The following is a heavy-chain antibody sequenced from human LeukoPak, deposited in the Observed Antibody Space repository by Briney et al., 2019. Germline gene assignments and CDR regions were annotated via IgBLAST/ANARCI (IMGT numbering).Heavy chain of an antibody. V-gene: IGHV5-10-1*01. D-gene: IGHD5-24*01. J-gene: IGHJ4*02. CDR1: GYSFNTYW. CDR3: ARHVEMATTFDY. CDR2: IDPSDSYT. Sequence: KRGESLRISCKGSGYSFNTYWISWVRQMPGKGLEWMGTIDPSDSYTKYSPSFHGHVTISADKSISTAYLQWSGLKASDTAMYYCARHVEMATTFDYWGQGTLVTVSS.